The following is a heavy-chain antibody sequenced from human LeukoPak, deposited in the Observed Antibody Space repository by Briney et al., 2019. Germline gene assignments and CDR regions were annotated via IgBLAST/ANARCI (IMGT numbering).Heavy chain of an antibody. CDR3: ATGPGLITYLGEYRAAEFDY. D-gene: IGHD6-13*01. CDR2: ISSSGSPI. J-gene: IGHJ4*02. V-gene: IGHV3-11*01. CDR1: GFTVSSNY. Sequence: GGSLRLSCAASGFTVSSNYMSWVRQAPGEGREWVSYISSSGSPIFYADSVKGRFTISRDNAKNSLYLQMNSLRAEDTAVYHCATGPGLITYLGEYRAAEFDYWGEGTLVTVSS.